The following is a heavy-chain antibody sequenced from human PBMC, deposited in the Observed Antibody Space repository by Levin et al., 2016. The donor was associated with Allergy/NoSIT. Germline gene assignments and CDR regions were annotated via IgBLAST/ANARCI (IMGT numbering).Heavy chain of an antibody. CDR2: ISYDGSNK. D-gene: IGHD3-22*01. J-gene: IGHJ6*02. CDR1: GFTFSSYG. Sequence: GESLKISCAASGFTFSSYGMHWVRQAPGKGLEWVAVISYDGSNKYYADSVKGRFTISRDNSKNTLYLQMNSLRAEDTAVYYCAKDQGDSSGLYYYYYGMDVWGQGTTVTVSS. CDR3: AKDQGDSSGLYYYYYGMDV. V-gene: IGHV3-30*18.